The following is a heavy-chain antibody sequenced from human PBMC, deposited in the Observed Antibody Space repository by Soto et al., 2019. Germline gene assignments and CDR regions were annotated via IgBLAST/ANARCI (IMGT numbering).Heavy chain of an antibody. V-gene: IGHV1-69*13. CDR3: CASGYSSGWNYYGMDY. CDR1: ADTFTSYA. Sequence: GXSVKVSCKASADTFTSYAIRWVRQAPGQGLEWMGGIIPIFGTANYAQKFQGRVTITADESTSTAYMELSSLRSEDTAVYYCCASGYSSGWNYYGMDYWGQGTPVTASS. J-gene: IGHJ6*02. CDR2: IIPIFGTA. D-gene: IGHD6-19*01.